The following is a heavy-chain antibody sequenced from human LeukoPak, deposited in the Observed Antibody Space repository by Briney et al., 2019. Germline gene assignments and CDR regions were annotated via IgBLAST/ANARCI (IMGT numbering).Heavy chain of an antibody. CDR3: ARGVDRAKMRT. V-gene: IGHV4-59*01. D-gene: IGHD5-18*01. J-gene: IGHJ5*02. Sequence: PSETLSLTCTVSGGSISSYYWSWIRQPPGKGLEWIGCFYNSGSTRYNPSLNSRVTISVDTSKNQFSLKLSSVTAADTALYYCARGVDRAKMRTWGQGTLVTVSS. CDR1: GGSISSYY. CDR2: FYNSGST.